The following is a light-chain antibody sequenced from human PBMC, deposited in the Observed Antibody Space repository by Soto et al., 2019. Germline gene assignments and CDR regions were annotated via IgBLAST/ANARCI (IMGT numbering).Light chain of an antibody. CDR3: SSYAGSNNYV. Sequence: QSALAQPPSASGSPGQSVTISCTGTSSDVGGYNYVSWYQQHPGKAPKLMIYEVSKRPSGVPDRLSGSKSGNTASLTVSGLQAEDEADYYCSSYAGSNNYVFGTGTKVTAL. CDR1: SSDVGGYNY. J-gene: IGLJ1*01. V-gene: IGLV2-8*01. CDR2: EVS.